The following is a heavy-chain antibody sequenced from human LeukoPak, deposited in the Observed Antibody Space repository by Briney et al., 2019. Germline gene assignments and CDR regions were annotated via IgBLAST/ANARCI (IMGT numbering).Heavy chain of an antibody. Sequence: PGRSLRLSCATSGFTFSHYDMHWVRQAPGKGLEWVAVIWSDGTNRYYGDPVKGRFTISRDNFQRTVYLQMDSLRAEDTAVYYCAKDAQRGFDYSNSLDKWGQGTLVTVSS. CDR2: IWSDGTNR. J-gene: IGHJ4*02. CDR3: AKDAQRGFDYSNSLDK. V-gene: IGHV3-33*06. CDR1: GFTFSHYD. D-gene: IGHD4-11*01.